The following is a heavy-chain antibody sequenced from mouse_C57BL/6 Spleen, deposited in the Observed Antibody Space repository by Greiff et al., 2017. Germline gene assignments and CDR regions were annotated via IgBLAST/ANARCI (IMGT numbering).Heavy chain of an antibody. J-gene: IGHJ1*03. CDR3: ARRNYGYFDV. CDR2: IWSGGSP. Sequence: QVQLQQSGPGLVQPSQSLSITCTVSGFSLTSYGVHWVRQSPGKGLAWLGVIWSGGSPDYNAAFISRLSISKDNSKSQVFFKMNSLQADDTAIYYCARRNYGYFDVWGTGTTVTVSS. V-gene: IGHV2-2*01. CDR1: GFSLTSYG.